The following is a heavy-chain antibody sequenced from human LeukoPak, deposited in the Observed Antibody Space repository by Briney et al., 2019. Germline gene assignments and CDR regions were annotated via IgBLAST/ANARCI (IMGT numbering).Heavy chain of an antibody. CDR3: AGGLIAAAGTRVDY. CDR2: IYHTGST. CDR1: GGSVSDYY. D-gene: IGHD6-13*01. J-gene: IGHJ4*02. V-gene: IGHV4-59*02. Sequence: SETLSLTCTISGGSVSDYYWSWIRQSPGKGLEWIGYIYHTGSTSYSPSLKSRVTISADTSKNQFSLKLSSVTAADTAVYYRAGGLIAAAGTRVDYWGQGTLVTVSS.